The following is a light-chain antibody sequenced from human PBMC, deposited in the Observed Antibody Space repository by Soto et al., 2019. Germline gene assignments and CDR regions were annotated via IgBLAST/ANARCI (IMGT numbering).Light chain of an antibody. V-gene: IGLV2-8*01. CDR1: RIDVGGYNY. CDR3: ASYTGSDTLV. Sequence: QSVLTPPPSSSGSPGQSVTISCTGTRIDVGGYNYVSWYQQHPGKAPKLMIYEVSKRPSGVPDRLSGSKSGNTASLTVSGLQVEDEADYYCASYTGSDTLVFGGGTQLTVL. CDR2: EVS. J-gene: IGLJ2*01.